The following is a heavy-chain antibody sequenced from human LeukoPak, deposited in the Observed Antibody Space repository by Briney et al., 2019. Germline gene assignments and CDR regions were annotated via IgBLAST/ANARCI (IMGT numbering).Heavy chain of an antibody. V-gene: IGHV4-4*07. CDR2: IYTSGST. CDR1: GGSISRYY. Sequence: PSETLSLTCTVSGGSISRYYWSWIRQPAGKGLEWIGRIYTSGSTNYNPSLKSRVTMSVDTSKNQFSLKLSSVTAADTAVYYCARVGSSSWYNYYYYYMDVWGRGTTVTVSS. D-gene: IGHD6-13*01. CDR3: ARVGSSSWYNYYYYYMDV. J-gene: IGHJ6*03.